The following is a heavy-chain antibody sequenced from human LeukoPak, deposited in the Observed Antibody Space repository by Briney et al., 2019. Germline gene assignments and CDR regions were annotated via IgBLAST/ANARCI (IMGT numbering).Heavy chain of an antibody. Sequence: GGSLRLSCADSGFTFDEYGMSWVRPAPGKGLEWVSGINWNGGRTGYADSVKGRFTISRDNDKNSLYLQMNSLRAEDTALYHCARAGSYGSGSYYSWFDPWGQGTLVTVSS. D-gene: IGHD3-10*01. V-gene: IGHV3-20*01. CDR1: GFTFDEYG. CDR3: ARAGSYGSGSYYSWFDP. J-gene: IGHJ5*02. CDR2: INWNGGRT.